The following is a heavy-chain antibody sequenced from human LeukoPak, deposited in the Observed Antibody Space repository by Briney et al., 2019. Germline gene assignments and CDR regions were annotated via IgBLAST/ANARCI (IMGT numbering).Heavy chain of an antibody. CDR1: GFTVSSNY. CDR3: AKGTGSGWFDYFDY. D-gene: IGHD6-19*01. Sequence: PGGSLRLSCAASGFTVSSNYMSWVRQAPGKGLEWVAVISYDGSTKYYADSVKGRFTISRDNSKNTLYLQMNSLRAEDTAVYYCAKGTGSGWFDYFDYWGQGTLVTVSS. CDR2: ISYDGSTK. J-gene: IGHJ4*02. V-gene: IGHV3-30*18.